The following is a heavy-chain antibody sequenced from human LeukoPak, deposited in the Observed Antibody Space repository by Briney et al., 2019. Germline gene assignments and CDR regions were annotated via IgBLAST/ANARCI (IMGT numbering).Heavy chain of an antibody. Sequence: SETLSLTCTISRGSISTYYWSWIRQTPGTTLEWIGNIHYTGRTRYNPSLESRITMSLDTPKNEFSLRLTSMTAADSAVYYCARGRPDPQNSDYWDYWGQGILVTVSS. CDR1: RGSISTYY. V-gene: IGHV4-59*13. J-gene: IGHJ4*02. D-gene: IGHD3-22*01. CDR2: IHYTGRT. CDR3: ARGRPDPQNSDYWDY.